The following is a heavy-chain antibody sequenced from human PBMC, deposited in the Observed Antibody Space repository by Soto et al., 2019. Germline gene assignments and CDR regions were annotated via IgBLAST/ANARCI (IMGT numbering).Heavy chain of an antibody. V-gene: IGHV3-23*01. CDR3: VKGYWKGDV. CDR1: GFTFSTYA. CDR2: ISGNGGSI. J-gene: IGHJ6*02. D-gene: IGHD1-1*01. Sequence: EVQLLESGGGLVQPGGSLRLSCAASGFTFSTYAMNWVRQAPGNGPEWVSAISGNGGSIHYADSVKGRFTISRDNSKNTLYLQMNSLRDEDTAVYHCVKGYWKGDVWGQGTTVTVSS.